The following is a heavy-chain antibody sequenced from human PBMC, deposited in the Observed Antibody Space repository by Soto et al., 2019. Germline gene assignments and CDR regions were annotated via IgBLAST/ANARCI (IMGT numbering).Heavy chain of an antibody. Sequence: QPGGSLRLSCAASGFTFDDYGMHWVRQAPGKGLEWVSGISWNSGSIGYADSVKGRFIISRDNAKNSVYLQMNNLRPEDTAFYFCEEVSKTHTFGPIDTWGQGTLVTVSS. D-gene: IGHD3-16*01. J-gene: IGHJ5*02. CDR3: EEVSKTHTFGPIDT. CDR2: ISWNSGSI. CDR1: GFTFDDYG. V-gene: IGHV3-9*01.